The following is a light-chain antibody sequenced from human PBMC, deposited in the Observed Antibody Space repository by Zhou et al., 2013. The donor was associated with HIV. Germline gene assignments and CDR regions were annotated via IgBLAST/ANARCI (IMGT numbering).Light chain of an antibody. V-gene: IGKV1-9*01. CDR1: QGISSY. J-gene: IGKJ1*01. CDR3: LQHNSYPRT. CDR2: DAS. Sequence: IQLTQSPSSLSASVGDRVTITCRASQGISSYLAWYQQKPGKAPKLLIYDASTLQSGVPSRFSGSGSGTEFTLTISSLQPEDFATYYCLQHNSYPRTFGQGTKVEIK.